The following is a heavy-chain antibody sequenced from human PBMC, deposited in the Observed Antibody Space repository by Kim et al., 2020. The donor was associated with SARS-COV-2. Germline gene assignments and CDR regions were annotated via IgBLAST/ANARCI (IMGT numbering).Heavy chain of an antibody. CDR2: ITSAGSYI. D-gene: IGHD4-17*01. V-gene: IGHV3-21*04. CDR3: ARDNPFAYGDPSYYFDY. Sequence: GGSLRLSCAASGFTFSTYSMNWVRQAPGKGLEWLSSITSAGSYIFYADSVKGRFTISRDNAKNSLYLQMNSLRAEDTAVYYCARDNPFAYGDPSYYFDYWGQGTLVTVSS. J-gene: IGHJ4*02. CDR1: GFTFSTYS.